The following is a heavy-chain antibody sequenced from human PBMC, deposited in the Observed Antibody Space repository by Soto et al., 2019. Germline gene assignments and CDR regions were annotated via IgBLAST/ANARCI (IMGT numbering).Heavy chain of an antibody. Sequence: SETLSLTCAVYGGSFSGYYWSWIRQPPGKGLEWIGEINHSGSTNYNPSLKSRVTISVDTSKNQFSLKLSSVTAADTAVYYCAREGRKRLIYFDYWGQGTLVTVSS. CDR1: GGSFSGYY. CDR3: AREGRKRLIYFDY. J-gene: IGHJ4*02. V-gene: IGHV4-34*01. CDR2: INHSGST. D-gene: IGHD1-1*01.